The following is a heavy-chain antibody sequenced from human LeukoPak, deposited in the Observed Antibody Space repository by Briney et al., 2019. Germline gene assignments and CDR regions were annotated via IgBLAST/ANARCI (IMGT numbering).Heavy chain of an antibody. V-gene: IGHV4-30-4*01. J-gene: IGHJ6*02. CDR3: ARDPLLWFGELFSYYGMDV. CDR2: IYFSGST. Sequence: PSQTLSLTCTVSGGSISNGDYYWSWIRQPPGKGLEWIGYIYFSGSTYYNPSLKSRVTISIDTSKNQFSLKLSSVTAADTAVYYCARDPLLWFGELFSYYGMDVWGQGTTVTVSS. D-gene: IGHD3-10*01. CDR1: GGSISNGDYY.